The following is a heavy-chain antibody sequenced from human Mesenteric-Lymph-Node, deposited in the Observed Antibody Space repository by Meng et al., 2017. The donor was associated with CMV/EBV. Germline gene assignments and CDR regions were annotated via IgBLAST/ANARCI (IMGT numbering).Heavy chain of an antibody. CDR2: INPSGGST. J-gene: IGHJ6*02. CDR1: GYTFTAHY. V-gene: IGHV1-46*01. D-gene: IGHD6-6*01. Sequence: ASVKVSCKASGYTFTAHYMHWVRQAPGQGLEWMGIINPSGGSTSYAQKFQGRVTMTRDTSTSTVYMELSSLRSEDTAVYYCARDGIAARRSSGMDVWGQGTTVTVSS. CDR3: ARDGIAARRSSGMDV.